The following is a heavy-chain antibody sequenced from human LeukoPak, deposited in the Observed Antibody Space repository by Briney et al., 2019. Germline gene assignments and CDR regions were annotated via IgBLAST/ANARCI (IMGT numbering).Heavy chain of an antibody. CDR1: GFTFSSYN. D-gene: IGHD3-3*01. CDR2: ISSGSSYI. J-gene: IGHJ4*02. CDR3: VRDGGFWSGYSSFDY. Sequence: KPGGSLRLSCAASGFTFSSYNMNWVRQAPGKGLEWVSSISSGSSYIYYADSVKGRFTISRDNAKNSLYLQINSSGDEATAVYYCVRDGGFWSGYSSFDYWGQGTLVTVSS. V-gene: IGHV3-21*01.